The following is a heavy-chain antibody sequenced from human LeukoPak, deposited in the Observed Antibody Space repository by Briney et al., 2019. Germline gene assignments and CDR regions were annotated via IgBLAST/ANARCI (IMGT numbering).Heavy chain of an antibody. CDR2: IYYSGST. V-gene: IGHV4-59*08. J-gene: IGHJ4*02. D-gene: IGHD3-22*01. Sequence: PSETLSLTCTVSGGSISSYYWSWIRQPPGKGLEWIGYIYYSGSTNYNPSLKSRVTIPVDTSKNQFSLKLSSVTAADTAVYYCASSYYYDSSGYYYYFDYWGQGTLVTVSS. CDR3: ASSYYYDSSGYYYYFDY. CDR1: GGSISSYY.